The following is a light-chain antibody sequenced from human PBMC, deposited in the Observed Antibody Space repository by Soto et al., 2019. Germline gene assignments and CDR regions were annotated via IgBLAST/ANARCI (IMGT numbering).Light chain of an antibody. J-gene: IGKJ1*01. Sequence: IQMTQSPSTLSASVGDRVAITCRASQSIGIWLAWYQKKPGKAPRFLIYKASTLQTGVPSRFSGSGSGTEFTLTIRSLQPDDFATYDCQQYNDYSWTFGQGTKVEIK. V-gene: IGKV1-5*03. CDR3: QQYNDYSWT. CDR2: KAS. CDR1: QSIGIW.